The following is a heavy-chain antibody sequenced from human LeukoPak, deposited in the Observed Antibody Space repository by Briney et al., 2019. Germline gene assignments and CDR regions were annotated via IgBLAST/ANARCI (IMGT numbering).Heavy chain of an antibody. V-gene: IGHV4-59*12. Sequence: PSETLSLTCTVSGGSISDYYWSWIRQPPGKGLEWIGSIYYSGSTYYNPSLKSRVTISVDTSKNQFSLKLSSVTAADTAVYYCARGETYYDILTGYYNVNWFDPWGQGTLVTVSS. J-gene: IGHJ5*02. CDR2: IYYSGST. D-gene: IGHD3-9*01. CDR1: GGSISDYY. CDR3: ARGETYYDILTGYYNVNWFDP.